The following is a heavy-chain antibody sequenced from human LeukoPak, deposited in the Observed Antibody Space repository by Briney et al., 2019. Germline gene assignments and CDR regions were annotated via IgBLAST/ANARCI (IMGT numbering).Heavy chain of an antibody. CDR2: MNPNSGNT. CDR1: GYTFTSYD. Sequence: ASVKVSCKASGYTFTSYDINWVRQATGQGLEWMGWMNPNSGNTGYAQKFQGRVTMTRDTSMSTVYMELSSLRSEDTAVYYCARGGASYSGSFDYWGQGTLVTVSS. J-gene: IGHJ4*02. V-gene: IGHV1-8*01. CDR3: ARGGASYSGSFDY. D-gene: IGHD5-12*01.